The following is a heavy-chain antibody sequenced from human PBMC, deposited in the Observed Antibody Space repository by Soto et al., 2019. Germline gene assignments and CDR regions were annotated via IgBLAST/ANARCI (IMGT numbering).Heavy chain of an antibody. Sequence: GASVKVSCKASGYTFTSYGISWVRQAPGQGLEWMGWISGYNGNTNYAQNLQGRVTMTTDTSTSTAYMELRSLRSDDTAVYYCAGDLYYYDNSGLGRFDIRGQGTMVTVSS. J-gene: IGHJ3*02. D-gene: IGHD3-22*01. CDR3: AGDLYYYDNSGLGRFDI. CDR1: GYTFTSYG. V-gene: IGHV1-18*04. CDR2: ISGYNGNT.